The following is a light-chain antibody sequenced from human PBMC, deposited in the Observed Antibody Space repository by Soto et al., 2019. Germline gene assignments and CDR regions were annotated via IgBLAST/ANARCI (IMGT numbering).Light chain of an antibody. CDR3: ATWDDSLGGPV. CDR2: RDN. V-gene: IGLV1-47*01. CDR1: SSNIGRNY. J-gene: IGLJ2*01. Sequence: QAVVTQTPSVSGTPGQRVNISCSGSSSNIGRNYVYWYHQFPGTAPKLLIYRDNERPSGVPDRLSGSKSGTSASLAISGLRSGDEADYHCATWDDSLGGPVFGGGTKLTVL.